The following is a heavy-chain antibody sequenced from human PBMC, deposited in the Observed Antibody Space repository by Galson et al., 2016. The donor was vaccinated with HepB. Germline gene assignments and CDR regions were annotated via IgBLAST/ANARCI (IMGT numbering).Heavy chain of an antibody. V-gene: IGHV3-30*18. Sequence: SLRLSCAASGFTFNRRGMHWVRQAPGKGLEWVAADSMDGRRKFYADSVKGRFTISSDNSNNMLFLQMSSLRVDDTAVYYCAKRHEYCPPVGCSVDSWGQGTLVSVSS. CDR1: GFTFNRRG. CDR3: AKRHEYCPPVGCSVDS. D-gene: IGHD2/OR15-2a*01. J-gene: IGHJ4*02. CDR2: DSMDGRRK.